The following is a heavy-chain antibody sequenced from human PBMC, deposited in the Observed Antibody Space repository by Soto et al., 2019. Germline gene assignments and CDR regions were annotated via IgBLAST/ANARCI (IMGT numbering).Heavy chain of an antibody. Sequence: SCASSGVTFSIAWIAWFRKNPRKGLEWVGRVKSKTHGGTTDYAELVKGRFVMSRDASNNMVYLQMTILKIEDTVLYCCTPDACSSKTILVSAYLGHGTLVTGFS. D-gene: IGHD2-2*01. CDR2: VKSKTHGGTT. CDR1: GVTFSIAW. J-gene: IGHJ4*01. V-gene: IGHV3-15*07. CDR3: TPDACSSKTILVSAY.